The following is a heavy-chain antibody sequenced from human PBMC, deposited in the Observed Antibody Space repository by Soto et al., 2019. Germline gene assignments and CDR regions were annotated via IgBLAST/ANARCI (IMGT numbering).Heavy chain of an antibody. CDR1: GGSISSGGYY. J-gene: IGHJ4*02. CDR3: ASEPTVPSGFDY. Sequence: SETLSLTCTVSGGSISSGGYYWTWIRQHPGKGLEWIGYIYYTGITYYNPSLKSRVTMSLGTSKNQFSLQLNSVTAADTAIYYCASEPTVPSGFDYWGQGTLVT. D-gene: IGHD4-17*01. CDR2: IYYTGIT. V-gene: IGHV4-31*03.